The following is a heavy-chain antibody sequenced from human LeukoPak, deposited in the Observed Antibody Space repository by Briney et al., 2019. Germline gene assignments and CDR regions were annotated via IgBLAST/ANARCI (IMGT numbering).Heavy chain of an antibody. J-gene: IGHJ4*02. CDR1: GGFISNYY. V-gene: IGHV4-4*07. D-gene: IGHD2-21*02. CDR2: ISASGNT. CDR3: ARQGVATAIDY. Sequence: SETLSLTCTVSGGFISNYYWSWIRQPARKGLEWIGRISASGNTNYNPSLKSRVTMSVDTSMNLFALKLSSVTAADTAVYYCARQGVATAIDYWGQGTLVTVSS.